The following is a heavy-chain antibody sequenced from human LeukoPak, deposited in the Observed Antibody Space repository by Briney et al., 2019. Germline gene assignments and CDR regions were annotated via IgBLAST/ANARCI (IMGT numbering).Heavy chain of an antibody. V-gene: IGHV4-59*01. CDR2: IYYSGST. Sequence: SETLSLPCTVSGGSISSYYWRWIRQPPGKGLEWLGYIYYSGSTNYNPSLKSRVTKSVDTSKNQFSLKLSSVTAADTAVYYCARGQSDIVVVPAAVVWFDPWGQGTLVTVSS. J-gene: IGHJ5*02. CDR3: ARGQSDIVVVPAAVVWFDP. CDR1: GGSISSYY. D-gene: IGHD2-2*01.